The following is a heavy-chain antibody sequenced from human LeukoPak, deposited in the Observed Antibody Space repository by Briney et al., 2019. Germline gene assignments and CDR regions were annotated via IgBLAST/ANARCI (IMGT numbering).Heavy chain of an antibody. CDR2: LSGSGGSA. D-gene: IGHD3-22*01. CDR3: ATSDYYDTSGHPHDAFDI. CDR1: GFTFSIYA. V-gene: IGHV3-23*01. J-gene: IGHJ3*02. Sequence: QPGGSLRLSCAASGFTFSIYAMIWVRQAPGKGLLWVSSLSGSGGSASYADSVKGRFTISRDNSTDTLYLQMNSLRAEDTAVYYCATSDYYDTSGHPHDAFDIWGQGTMVTVSS.